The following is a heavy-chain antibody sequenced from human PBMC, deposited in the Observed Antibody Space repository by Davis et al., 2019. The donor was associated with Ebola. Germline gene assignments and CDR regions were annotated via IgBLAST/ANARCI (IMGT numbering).Heavy chain of an antibody. CDR2: TIPVYGTQ. V-gene: IGHV1-69*05. CDR1: GGTFSKYA. CDR3: AGDPMVYNIPSFFNY. D-gene: IGHD2-8*01. J-gene: IGHJ4*02. Sequence: SVKVSCKASGGTFSKYAISWMRQAPGQGLEWVGGTIPVYGTQNYAQKFQGRVTITRDASASTAYMELSSLRSEDTAVYYCAGDPMVYNIPSFFNYWGQGTLVTVSS.